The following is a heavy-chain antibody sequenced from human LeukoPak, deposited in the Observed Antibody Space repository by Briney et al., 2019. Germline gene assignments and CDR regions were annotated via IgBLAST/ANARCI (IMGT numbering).Heavy chain of an antibody. V-gene: IGHV1-24*01. D-gene: IGHD5-12*01. Sequence: ASVKVSCKVSGYTLTELSMHWVRQAPGKGFGGWGGFDPEDGETIYAQKFQGRVTMTEDTSTDTAYMELSSLRSEDTAVYYCATRGLIVATTFDYWGQGTLVTVSS. CDR3: ATRGLIVATTFDY. CDR2: FDPEDGET. CDR1: GYTLTELS. J-gene: IGHJ4*02.